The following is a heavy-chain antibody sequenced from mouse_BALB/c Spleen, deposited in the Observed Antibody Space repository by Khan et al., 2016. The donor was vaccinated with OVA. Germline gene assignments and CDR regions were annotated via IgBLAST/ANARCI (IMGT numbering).Heavy chain of an antibody. J-gene: IGHJ1*01. CDR1: GYTFTNYG. CDR2: INTYTGEP. CDR3: ASGGYGYFDV. V-gene: IGHV9-3-1*01. Sequence: QIQLVQSGPELKKPGETVMISCKASGYTFTNYGMNWVKQAPGKGLKWMGWINTYTGEPTYTDDFKGRFAFSLETSASTAYWQIDKRKNADTGTYCCASGGYGYFDVWGAGTTVTVSS.